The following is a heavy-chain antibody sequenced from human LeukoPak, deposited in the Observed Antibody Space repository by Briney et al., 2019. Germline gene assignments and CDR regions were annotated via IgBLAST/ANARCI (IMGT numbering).Heavy chain of an antibody. CDR2: IYYSGST. J-gene: IGHJ4*02. CDR1: GVSISSYY. CDR3: ARHSLSHLEWSYSDY. V-gene: IGHV4-59*08. Sequence: SETLSLTCTVSGVSISSYYWSWIRQPPGKGLEWIGYIYYSGSTNYNPSLKSRVTISVDTSKNQFSLKLSSVTAADTAVYYRARHSLSHLEWSYSDYWGQGTLVTVSS. D-gene: IGHD2-2*01.